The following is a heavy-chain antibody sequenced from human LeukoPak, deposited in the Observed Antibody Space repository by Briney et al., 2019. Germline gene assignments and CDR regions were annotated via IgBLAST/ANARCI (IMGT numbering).Heavy chain of an antibody. V-gene: IGHV1-69*04. CDR3: ARSDGYNYFLLDY. CDR1: GCTFSSYA. D-gene: IGHD5-24*01. J-gene: IGHJ4*02. Sequence: SVKVSCKASGCTFSSYAISWVRQAPGQGLEWMGRIIPILGIAYYAQTFQGRVTITADNSTSTAYMELNSLRSEDTAVYYCARSDGYNYFLLDYWGQGTLVTVSS. CDR2: IIPILGIA.